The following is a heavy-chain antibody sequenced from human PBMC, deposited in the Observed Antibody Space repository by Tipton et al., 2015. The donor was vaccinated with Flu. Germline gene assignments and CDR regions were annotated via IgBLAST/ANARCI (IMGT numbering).Heavy chain of an antibody. CDR2: IYYSGSI. CDR3: AREWGDAFDI. CDR1: GGSISSHY. J-gene: IGHJ3*02. Sequence: LRLSCTVSGGSISSHYWSWIRQPPGKGLEWIGYIYYSGSISYNSSLKSRVTISVDTSKNQFSLKLSSVTAADTAVYYCAREWGDAFDIWGQGTMVTVSS. D-gene: IGHD3-16*01. V-gene: IGHV4-59*11.